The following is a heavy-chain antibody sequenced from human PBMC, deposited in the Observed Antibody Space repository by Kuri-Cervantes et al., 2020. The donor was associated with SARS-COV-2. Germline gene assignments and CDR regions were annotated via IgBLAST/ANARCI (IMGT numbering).Heavy chain of an antibody. CDR2: INAGNGDT. V-gene: IGHV1-3*01. CDR1: GHTFTDYA. Sequence: ASVKVSCKASGHTFTDYAIHWVRQAPGQRLEWMGWINAGNGDTRYSQKFRGRVTITRDTSASTAYMDLSSLRSEDTALYYCARDLPYCSRASCSRFDYWGQGTLVTVSS. D-gene: IGHD2-2*01. J-gene: IGHJ4*02. CDR3: ARDLPYCSRASCSRFDY.